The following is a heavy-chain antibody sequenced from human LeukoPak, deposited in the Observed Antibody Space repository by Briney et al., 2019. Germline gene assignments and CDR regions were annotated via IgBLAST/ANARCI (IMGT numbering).Heavy chain of an antibody. CDR2: ISWDGSDT. V-gene: IGHV3-43*01. Sequence: PGGSLRLSCAASGFTFDDYMMHWVRQAPGKGQEWVSLISWDGSDTYYADSVKGRFTISRDNSKDSLYLQMNSLRTDDTALYYCAKDSGALEEGYFDSWGQGTLVTVSS. CDR3: AKDSGALEEGYFDS. J-gene: IGHJ4*02. CDR1: GFTFDDYM.